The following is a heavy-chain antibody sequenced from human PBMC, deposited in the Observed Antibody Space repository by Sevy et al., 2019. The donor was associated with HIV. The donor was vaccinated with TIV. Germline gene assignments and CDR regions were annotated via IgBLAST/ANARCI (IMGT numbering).Heavy chain of an antibody. J-gene: IGHJ4*02. CDR3: ASQGAVAVSFDY. CDR1: GFTFSDYY. V-gene: IGHV3-11*01. D-gene: IGHD6-19*01. Sequence: GGSLRLSCAASGFTFSDYYMSWIRQAPGKGLEWVSYISSSGSTIYYADSVKGRFTISRDNAKNSLYLQMNSLRAEDTAVYYWASQGAVAVSFDYWGQGTLVTVSS. CDR2: ISSSGSTI.